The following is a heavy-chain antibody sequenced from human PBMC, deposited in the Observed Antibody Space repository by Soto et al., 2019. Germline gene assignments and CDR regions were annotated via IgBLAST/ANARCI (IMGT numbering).Heavy chain of an antibody. CDR3: ASAYCAGDCFKGYYGMDV. V-gene: IGHV4-39*02. J-gene: IGHJ6*02. CDR2: IYYSWST. Sequence: PSGPMSATGTVSGGSISSSSCYLAWIRQPLGKLLVWIGIIYYSWSTFYNPSLKSRVTISVDTSKRHFSLKLTSVTAADTAMYYCASAYCAGDCFKGYYGMDVWGRGTTVS. D-gene: IGHD2-21*02. CDR1: GGSISSSSCY.